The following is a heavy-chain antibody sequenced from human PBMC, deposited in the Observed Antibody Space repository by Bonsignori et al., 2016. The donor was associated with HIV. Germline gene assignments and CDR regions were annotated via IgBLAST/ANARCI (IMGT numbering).Heavy chain of an antibody. CDR2: INPSGGST. V-gene: IGHV1-46*01. J-gene: IGHJ4*02. CDR3: ARSYPDYYDSSGFDY. Sequence: WVRQAPGQGLEWMGIINPSGGSTSYAQKFQGRVTMTRDTSTSTVYMELSSLRSEDTAVYYCARSYPDYYDSSGFDYWGQGTLVTVSS. D-gene: IGHD3-22*01.